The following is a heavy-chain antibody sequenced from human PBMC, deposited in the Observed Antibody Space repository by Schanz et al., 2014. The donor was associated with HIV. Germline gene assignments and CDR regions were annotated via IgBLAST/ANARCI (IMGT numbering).Heavy chain of an antibody. CDR2: ISYDGRNK. Sequence: VQLVESGGGLVQPGGSLTLSCEASGFPFSSYSMNWVRQAPGKGLEWVAVISYDGRNKYFGHSVKGRFTISRDNSKNTLYLQINSLRIDDTAVYYCAKDGGSRGRRRGMDVWGQGTTVTVSS. D-gene: IGHD3-16*01. CDR1: GFPFSSYS. V-gene: IGHV3-30*18. CDR3: AKDGGSRGRRRGMDV. J-gene: IGHJ6*02.